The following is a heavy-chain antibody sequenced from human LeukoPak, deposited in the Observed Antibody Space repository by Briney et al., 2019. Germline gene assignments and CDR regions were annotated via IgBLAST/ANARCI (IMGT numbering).Heavy chain of an antibody. D-gene: IGHD2-21*01. CDR3: ARHPSYLASCAGGRCYYFDS. V-gene: IGHV4-39*01. J-gene: IGHJ4*02. CDR2: IFYTGST. CDR1: GGSISSSYNY. Sequence: SETLSLTCTVSGGSISSSYNYWGWIRPPPGKGLEWVGSIFYTGSTYHNPSLKSPVTISFDTSKNHFSLKLGSVTAADAAVYYCARHPSYLASCAGGRCYYFDSWGQGTLVTVSS.